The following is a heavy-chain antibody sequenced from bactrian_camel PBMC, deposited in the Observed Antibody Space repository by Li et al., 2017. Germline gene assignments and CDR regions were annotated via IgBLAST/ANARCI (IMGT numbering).Heavy chain of an antibody. CDR3: VSGGSWFEYVH. J-gene: IGHJ4*01. Sequence: HVQLVESGGGSVQAGGSLKLSCAASGYMYSGCGMAWYRESPGKQRELVASLDSNGTTAYADSVKGRFTVSPNSAKDTLYLQMNSLKPEDTAVYYCVSGGSWFEYVHWGQGTQVTVS. D-gene: IGHD2*01. V-gene: IGHV3S53*01. CDR2: LDSNGTT. CDR1: GYMYSGCG.